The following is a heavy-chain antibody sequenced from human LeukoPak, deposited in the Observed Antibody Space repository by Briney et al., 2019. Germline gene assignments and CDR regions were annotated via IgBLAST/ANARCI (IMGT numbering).Heavy chain of an antibody. CDR1: GFTFSSYG. CDR2: ISYDGSNK. V-gene: IGHV3-30*18. CDR3: AKVRMRFLEWLLSSYYYGMDV. J-gene: IGHJ6*02. D-gene: IGHD3-3*01. Sequence: GESLRLSCAASGFTFSSYGMHWVRQAPGKGLEWVAVISYDGSNKYYADSVKGRFTISRDNSKNTLYLQMNSLRAEDTAVYYCAKVRMRFLEWLLSSYYYGMDVWGQGTTVTVSS.